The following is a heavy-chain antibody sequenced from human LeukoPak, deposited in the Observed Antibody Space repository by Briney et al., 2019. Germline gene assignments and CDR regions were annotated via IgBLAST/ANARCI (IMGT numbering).Heavy chain of an antibody. J-gene: IGHJ3*02. CDR3: ARDVGPDAFDI. CDR2: INPNNGGT. Sequence: ASVKVSCKASGYTFTGYYMHWVRQAPGQGLEWMGWINPNNGGTNYAQKFRGRVTMTRDTSISTAYMELSRLRSDDTAVYYCARDVGPDAFDIWGQGTMVTVSS. CDR1: GYTFTGYY. V-gene: IGHV1-2*02. D-gene: IGHD1-26*01.